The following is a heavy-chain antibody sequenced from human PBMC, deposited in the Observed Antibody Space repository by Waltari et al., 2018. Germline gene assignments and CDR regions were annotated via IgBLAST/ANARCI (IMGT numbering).Heavy chain of an antibody. CDR1: CYSHSSGYS. D-gene: IGHD6-19*01. J-gene: IGHJ4*02. CDR3: AITRYSSGWTDY. V-gene: IGHV4-38-2*01. Sequence: QVQLQESGPGLVKPSETLSLTCAVSCYSHSSGYSWGWIRQPPGKGREWIGSIYHSGSTYYNPSLKSRVTISVDTSKNQFSLKLSSVTAADTAVYYCAITRYSSGWTDYWGQGTLVTVSS. CDR2: IYHSGST.